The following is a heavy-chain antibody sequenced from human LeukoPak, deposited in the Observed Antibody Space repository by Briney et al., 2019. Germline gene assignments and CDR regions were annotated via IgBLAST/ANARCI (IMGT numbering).Heavy chain of an antibody. V-gene: IGHV4-34*01. CDR2: INRSGST. CDR3: ARGLSEDDYDSNGFYYFFDY. J-gene: IGHJ4*02. D-gene: IGHD3-22*01. CDR1: GGSFSGYY. Sequence: PSETLSLTCAIYGGSFSGYYWSWIRQPPGKGLEWIGEINRSGSTNSNPSLKTRVTMSVDTSKNQFSLRLSSVTAADTAVYYCARGLSEDDYDSNGFYYFFDYWGQGTLVTVSS.